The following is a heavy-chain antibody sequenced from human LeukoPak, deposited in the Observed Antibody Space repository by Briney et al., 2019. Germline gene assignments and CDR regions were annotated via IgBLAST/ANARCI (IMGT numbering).Heavy chain of an antibody. CDR1: GYTFTSYG. CDR2: ISAYNGNT. D-gene: IGHD5-24*01. J-gene: IGHJ5*02. CDR3: ARSRVEMTTIADWFDP. Sequence: ASVKVSCKASGYTFTSYGISWVRQAPGQGLEWMGWISAYNGNTNYAQKLQGRVTMTTDTSTSTAYMELSSLRSEDTAVYYCARSRVEMTTIADWFDPWGQGTLVTVSS. V-gene: IGHV1-18*01.